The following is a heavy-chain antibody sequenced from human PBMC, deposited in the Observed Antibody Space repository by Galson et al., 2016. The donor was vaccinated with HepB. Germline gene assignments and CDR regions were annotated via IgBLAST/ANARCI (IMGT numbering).Heavy chain of an antibody. Sequence: SLRLSCAVSGFTFDDYGMTWVRQAPGKGLEWVSGINWSGDSTAYADSVKGRFTMYRDDARNSLYLQMSSLRVEDTALYQCARGSVGSGMDVWGQGTTVTVSS. J-gene: IGHJ6*02. D-gene: IGHD3-10*01. CDR3: ARGSVGSGMDV. CDR1: GFTFDDYG. V-gene: IGHV3-20*01. CDR2: INWSGDST.